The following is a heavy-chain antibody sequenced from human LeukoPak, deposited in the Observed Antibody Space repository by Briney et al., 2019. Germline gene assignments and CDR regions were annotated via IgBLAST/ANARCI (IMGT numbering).Heavy chain of an antibody. Sequence: GGSLRLSCAASGFTFSSYEMNWVRQAPGKGLEWASYISSSGTTKNYADSVKGRFTISRDHAKNSLYLQMNSLRAEDTAVYYCARAKYSSITYYFDYWGQGTLVTVSS. CDR3: ARAKYSSITYYFDY. CDR2: ISSSGTTK. D-gene: IGHD6-13*01. J-gene: IGHJ4*02. CDR1: GFTFSSYE. V-gene: IGHV3-48*03.